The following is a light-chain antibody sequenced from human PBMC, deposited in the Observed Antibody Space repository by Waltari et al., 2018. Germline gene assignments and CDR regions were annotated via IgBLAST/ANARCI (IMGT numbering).Light chain of an antibody. J-gene: IGKJ4*01. CDR1: QSVSNY. V-gene: IGKV3-11*01. CDR2: EAS. CDR3: QQRSNWPS. Sequence: EIVLTQSPATLSLSPGERATLSCRASQSVSNYLAWYQQKPGQAPRLLTYEASNRATGIPARFSGSGSATDFTLTISSLEPEDFAVYYCQQRSNWPSFGGGTKVEIK.